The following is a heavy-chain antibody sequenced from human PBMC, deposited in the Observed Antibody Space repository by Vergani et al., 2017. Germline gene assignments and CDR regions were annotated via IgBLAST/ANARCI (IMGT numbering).Heavy chain of an antibody. CDR1: GFTFSSYA. J-gene: IGHJ3*02. D-gene: IGHD3-22*01. CDR3: AMRLYDSSGYHDAFDI. Sequence: EVQLVESGGGLVKPGGSLRLSCAASGFTFSSYAMSWVRQAPGKGLEWVSAISGSGGSTYYADSVKGRFTISRDNSKNTLYLQMNSLRAEDTAVYYCAMRLYDSSGYHDAFDIWGQGTMVTVSS. CDR2: ISGSGGST. V-gene: IGHV3-23*04.